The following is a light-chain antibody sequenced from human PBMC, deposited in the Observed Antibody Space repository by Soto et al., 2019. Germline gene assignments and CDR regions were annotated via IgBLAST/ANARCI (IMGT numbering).Light chain of an antibody. CDR1: QSISTW. J-gene: IGKJ1*01. CDR3: QQHNSYPRT. V-gene: IGKV1-5*03. CDR2: TAS. Sequence: DLQMTQSPSTLSASVGDRVTITCRASQSISTWLAWYQQKPGKAPKLLIYTASNLERGVPSRFSGSGSGTELTLTISSLQPDDFATYYCQQHNSYPRTFGQGTKVEIK.